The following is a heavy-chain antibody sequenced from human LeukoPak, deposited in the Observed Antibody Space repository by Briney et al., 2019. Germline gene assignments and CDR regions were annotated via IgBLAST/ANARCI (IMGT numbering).Heavy chain of an antibody. Sequence: TLSLTCTVSGGSISSYYWSWIRQPPGKALEWLALIYWNDDKRYSPSLKSRLTITKDTSKNQVVLTMTNMDPVDTATYYCAHRRGWGVSNYFDYWGQGTLVTVSS. CDR2: IYWNDDK. CDR1: GGSISSYYW. V-gene: IGHV2-5*01. CDR3: AHRRGWGVSNYFDY. D-gene: IGHD5/OR15-5a*01. J-gene: IGHJ4*02.